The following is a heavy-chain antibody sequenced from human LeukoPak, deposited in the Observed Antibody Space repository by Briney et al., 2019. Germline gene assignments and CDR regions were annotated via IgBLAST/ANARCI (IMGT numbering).Heavy chain of an antibody. D-gene: IGHD3-16*01. CDR1: GYTLTELS. CDR3: ATHRPAWGQNNWFDP. Sequence: EASVTVSCKVSGYTLTELSMHWVRQAPGKGLEWMGGFDPEDGETIYAQKFQGRVTMTEDTSTDTAYMELSSLRSEDTAVYYCATHRPAWGQNNWFDPWGQGTLVTVSS. J-gene: IGHJ5*02. CDR2: FDPEDGET. V-gene: IGHV1-24*01.